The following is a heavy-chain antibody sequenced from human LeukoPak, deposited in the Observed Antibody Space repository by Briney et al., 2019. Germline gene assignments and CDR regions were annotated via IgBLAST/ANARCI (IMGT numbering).Heavy chain of an antibody. J-gene: IGHJ1*01. Sequence: PGGSLRLSCAASGFTFSDYYMSWIRQAPGKGLEWVSYISSSGSTIYYADSVKGRFTVSRDNAKNSLYLQMNSLRAEDTAVYYCASTLGGPSGRWHYFQHWGQGTLVTVSS. CDR3: ASTLGGPSGRWHYFQH. D-gene: IGHD1-26*01. V-gene: IGHV3-11*01. CDR1: GFTFSDYY. CDR2: ISSSGSTI.